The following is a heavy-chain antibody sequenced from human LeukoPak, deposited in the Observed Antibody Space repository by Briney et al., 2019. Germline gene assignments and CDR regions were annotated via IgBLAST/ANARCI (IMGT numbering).Heavy chain of an antibody. D-gene: IGHD1-26*01. V-gene: IGHV5-10-1*01. CDR3: ARDRGNYFDY. Sequence: AGESLKISCKGSGYSFTSYWISWVRQMPGKGLEWMGRIDPSDSYTNYSPSFQGHVTISADKSISTAYLQWSSLKASDTAMYYCARDRGNYFDYWGQGTLVTVSS. CDR2: IDPSDSYT. CDR1: GYSFTSYW. J-gene: IGHJ4*02.